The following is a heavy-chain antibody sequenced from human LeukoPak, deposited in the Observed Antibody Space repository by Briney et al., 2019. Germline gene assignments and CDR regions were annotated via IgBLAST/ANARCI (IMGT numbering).Heavy chain of an antibody. CDR3: ARDQRSTYNPFDI. Sequence: KPGGSLRLSCATSGFTFSSYSMNWVRQAPGKGLEWVSSISSSSSYIYYADSVKGRFTISRDNAKNSLYLQMNSLRAEDTAVYYCARDQRSTYNPFDIWGQGTMVTVSS. D-gene: IGHD1-14*01. CDR1: GFTFSSYS. V-gene: IGHV3-21*01. J-gene: IGHJ3*02. CDR2: ISSSSSYI.